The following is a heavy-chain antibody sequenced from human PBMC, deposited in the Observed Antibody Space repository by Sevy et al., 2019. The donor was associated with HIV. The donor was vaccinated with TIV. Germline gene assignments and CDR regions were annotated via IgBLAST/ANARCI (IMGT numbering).Heavy chain of an antibody. CDR3: ARLTTMPTSDLYGMDV. J-gene: IGHJ6*02. D-gene: IGHD1-1*01. CDR1: GYTFTDYY. V-gene: IGHV1-2*02. CDR2: INPNDGVT. Sequence: ASVKVSCKASGYTFTDYYIHWVRQAPGQVLESMAWINPNDGVTNYAQRFQGGVTVTRDTSISTAYMELRRLRSDDTAIYYCARLTTMPTSDLYGMDVWGQGTTVTVSS.